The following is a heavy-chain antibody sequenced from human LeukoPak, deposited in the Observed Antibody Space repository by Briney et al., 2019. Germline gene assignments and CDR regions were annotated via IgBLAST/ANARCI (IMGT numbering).Heavy chain of an antibody. Sequence: GGSLRLSCAVSGFTVSDNYMSWVRQAPGKGLEWVSLIYSGDTTLYADSVKGRFTISRDNAKNTVYLQMNSLRAEDTAVYYCAKVGLPDALINWIDSWGQGTLVAVSS. CDR2: IYSGDTT. D-gene: IGHD2-2*01. V-gene: IGHV3-53*05. J-gene: IGHJ5*01. CDR3: AKVGLPDALINWIDS. CDR1: GFTVSDNY.